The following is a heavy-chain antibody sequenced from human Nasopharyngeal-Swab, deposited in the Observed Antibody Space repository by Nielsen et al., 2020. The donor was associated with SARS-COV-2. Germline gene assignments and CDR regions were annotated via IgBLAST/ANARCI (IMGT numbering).Heavy chain of an antibody. CDR2: ISAYNGNT. V-gene: IGHV1-18*01. CDR3: ARLFGVMVAATDVLYFDY. Sequence: ASVKVSCKASGYTFTSYGISWVRQAPGQGLEWMGWISAYNGNTNYAQKLQGRVTMTTDTSTSTAYMELRSLRSDDTAVYYCARLFGVMVAATDVLYFDYWGQGTLVTVSS. CDR1: GYTFTSYG. D-gene: IGHD2-15*01. J-gene: IGHJ4*02.